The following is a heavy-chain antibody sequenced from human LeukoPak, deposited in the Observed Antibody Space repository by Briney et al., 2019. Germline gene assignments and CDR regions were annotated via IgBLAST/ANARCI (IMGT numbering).Heavy chain of an antibody. Sequence: GGSLRLSCAASGFTFSSYGMHWVRQAPGKGLEGVAVISNDGSNEYYADSVKGRFTISRDNSKNTLNLQMNNLRAEDTAVYYCAKDRGTSVWYLDYWGQGTLVTVSS. V-gene: IGHV3-30*18. CDR1: GFTFSSYG. CDR2: ISNDGSNE. J-gene: IGHJ4*02. D-gene: IGHD6-19*01. CDR3: AKDRGTSVWYLDY.